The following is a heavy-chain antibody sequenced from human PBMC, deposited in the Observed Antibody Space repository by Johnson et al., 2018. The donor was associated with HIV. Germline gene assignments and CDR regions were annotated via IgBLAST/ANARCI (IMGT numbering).Heavy chain of an antibody. CDR2: ISSNGGST. Sequence: VQLVESGGGLVQPGGSLRLSCAASGFTFSSYAMHWVRQAPGTGLEYVSAISSNGGSTYSANSVKGRFTISKDNSKNTLYLQMGSLRAEDMAVYYCARPRTTVTQVDAFDIWGQGTMVTVSS. CDR1: GFTFSSYA. CDR3: ARPRTTVTQVDAFDI. D-gene: IGHD4-17*01. J-gene: IGHJ3*02. V-gene: IGHV3-64*01.